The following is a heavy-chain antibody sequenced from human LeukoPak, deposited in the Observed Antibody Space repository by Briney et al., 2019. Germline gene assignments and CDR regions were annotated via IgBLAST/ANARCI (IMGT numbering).Heavy chain of an antibody. J-gene: IGHJ4*02. CDR2: ISYDGSNK. D-gene: IGHD3-10*01. Sequence: GGSLRLSCAASEFTFSSYGMHWVRQAPGKGLEWVAVISYDGSNKYYADSVKGRFTISRDNSKNTLYLQMNSLRAEDTAVYYCAKDCGRTDGSYSDYWGQGTLVTVSS. CDR3: AKDCGRTDGSYSDY. V-gene: IGHV3-30*18. CDR1: EFTFSSYG.